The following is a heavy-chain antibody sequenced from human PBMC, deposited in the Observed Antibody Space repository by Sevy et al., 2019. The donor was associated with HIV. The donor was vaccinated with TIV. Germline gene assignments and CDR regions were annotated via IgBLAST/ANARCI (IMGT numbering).Heavy chain of an antibody. J-gene: IGHJ4*02. CDR2: MYSSRSA. V-gene: IGHV4-61*01. D-gene: IGHD6-19*01. Sequence: SETLSLTCSVSGVSVSSDHYYWTWIRQPPGKGLEWISYMYSSRSANYNSSLKSRVTISVDTSKNQFSLKLTSVTAADTAVYYCARVSATLAGKPHFDFWGQGTQVTVSS. CDR3: ARVSATLAGKPHFDF. CDR1: GVSVSSDHYY.